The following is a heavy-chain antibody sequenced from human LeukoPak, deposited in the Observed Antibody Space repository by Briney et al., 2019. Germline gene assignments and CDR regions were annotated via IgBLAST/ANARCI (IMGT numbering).Heavy chain of an antibody. CDR3: ARGVGLEAFDI. CDR2: ISSSSSYI. D-gene: IGHD1-26*01. CDR1: GLGFKTYA. V-gene: IGHV3-21*01. J-gene: IGHJ3*02. Sequence: GGSLRLSCVAPGLGFKTYAMTWVRQAPGKGLEWVSSISSSSSYIYYADSVKGRFTISRDNAKNSLYLQMNSLRAEDTAVYYCARGVGLEAFDIWGQGTMVTVSS.